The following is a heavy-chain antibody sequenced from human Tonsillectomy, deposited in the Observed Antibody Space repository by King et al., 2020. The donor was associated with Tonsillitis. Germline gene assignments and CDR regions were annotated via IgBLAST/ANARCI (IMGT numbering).Heavy chain of an antibody. J-gene: IGHJ5*02. CDR2: ITWNGGTI. D-gene: IGHD5-12*01. V-gene: IGHV3-9*01. Sequence: EVQLVESGGGLVQPGRSLRLSCAASGFTFDDYAMHWVRQAPGKGLEWVSTITWNGGTIAYADSVKGRFTISRDNAKNSLFLQMNNLRPEDTAFYYCAKDIETIKVTSPGTWGQGTLVTVSS. CDR1: GFTFDDYA. CDR3: AKDIETIKVTSPGT.